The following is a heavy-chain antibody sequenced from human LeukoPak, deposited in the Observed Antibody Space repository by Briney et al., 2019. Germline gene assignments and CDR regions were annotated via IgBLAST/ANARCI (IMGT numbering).Heavy chain of an antibody. CDR1: GGSISSYY. CDR3: ARVGLSDYYYYMDV. CDR2: IYYSGST. J-gene: IGHJ6*03. V-gene: IGHV4-59*01. Sequence: SETLSLTCTVSGGSISSYYWSWIRQPPGKGLEWIGYIYYSGSTNYNSSLKSRVTISVDTSKNQFSLKLSSVTAADTAVYYCARVGLSDYYYYMDVWGKGTTVTVSS. D-gene: IGHD3-10*01.